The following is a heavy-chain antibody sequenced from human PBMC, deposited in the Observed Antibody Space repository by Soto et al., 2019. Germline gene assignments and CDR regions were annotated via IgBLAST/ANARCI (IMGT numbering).Heavy chain of an antibody. V-gene: IGHV3-30-3*01. J-gene: IGHJ4*02. Sequence: QVQLVESGGGGVQPGRSLRLSWAASGFTFSSYAMHWVRQAPGKGLEWVAVISYDGSNKYYADSVKGRFTISRDNSKNPLYLQMNSLRAEDTAVYYCARDFRPNVSGYYDYWGQGTLVTVSS. CDR2: ISYDGSNK. CDR1: GFTFSSYA. CDR3: ARDFRPNVSGYYDY. D-gene: IGHD3-22*01.